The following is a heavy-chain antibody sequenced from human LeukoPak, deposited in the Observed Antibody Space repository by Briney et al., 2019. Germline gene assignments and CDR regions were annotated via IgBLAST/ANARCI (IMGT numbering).Heavy chain of an antibody. CDR3: ARGYGRADY. Sequence: GGSLRLSCAGSGFSFSDYTMNWVRQAPGKGLEWVSSISSSSSYIYYADSVKGRLTISRDNAKNSLYLQMNSLRAEDTAVYYCARGYGRADYWGQGTLVSVSS. CDR1: GFSFSDYT. J-gene: IGHJ4*02. CDR2: ISSSSSYI. D-gene: IGHD5-18*01. V-gene: IGHV3-21*01.